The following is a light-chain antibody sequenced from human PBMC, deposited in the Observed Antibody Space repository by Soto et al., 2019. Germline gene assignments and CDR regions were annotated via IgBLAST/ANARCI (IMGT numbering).Light chain of an antibody. J-gene: IGKJ4*01. CDR2: AAS. Sequence: GDRVTLTCRASQGISNYLAWYQQKPGKVPKLLICAASTLQSGVPSRFSGSGSGTDFTLTISSLQPEDVATYYCQKYNSAPLTFGGGTKVEIK. CDR1: QGISNY. V-gene: IGKV1-27*01. CDR3: QKYNSAPLT.